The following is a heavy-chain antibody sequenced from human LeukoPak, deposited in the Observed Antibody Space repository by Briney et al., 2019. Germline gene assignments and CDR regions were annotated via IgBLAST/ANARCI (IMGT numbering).Heavy chain of an antibody. CDR2: IYYSGIT. Sequence: SETLSLTCTVSGGSISNSGYYWGWIRQPPGKGLEWIGNIYYSGITYYNASLKSRVTISVDTSKNQFSLKLSSVTAADTAVYYCARQNYDEVNYYYYGLDVWGQGTTVTVSS. D-gene: IGHD3-3*01. V-gene: IGHV4-39*01. J-gene: IGHJ6*02. CDR1: GGSISNSGYY. CDR3: ARQNYDEVNYYYYGLDV.